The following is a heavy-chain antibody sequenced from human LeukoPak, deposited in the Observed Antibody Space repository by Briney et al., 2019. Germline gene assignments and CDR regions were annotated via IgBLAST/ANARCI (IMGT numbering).Heavy chain of an antibody. CDR3: ARDGEYGSGSYYRGCFDY. CDR2: IHPRSGDT. Sequence: ASVKVSCKASGYSFTAFYIHWLRQAPGQGLEWMGWIHPRSGDTNYAQKFHGRVTMTRDTSINTAYMHLNSLQSADTAVYYCARDGEYGSGSYYRGCFDYWGPGALVTVSS. CDR1: GYSFTAFY. J-gene: IGHJ4*02. D-gene: IGHD3-10*01. V-gene: IGHV1-2*02.